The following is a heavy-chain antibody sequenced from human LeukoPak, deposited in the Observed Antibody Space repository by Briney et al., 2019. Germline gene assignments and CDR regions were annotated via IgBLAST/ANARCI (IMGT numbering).Heavy chain of an antibody. CDR2: INPKNGDT. CDR1: GYTFTGYY. V-gene: IGHV1-2*02. J-gene: IGHJ3*01. Sequence: ASVKVSCKASGYTFTGYYLHWVRQAPGQGLEWMGWINPKNGDTHYAQNFQGRVTMTRDTSISTAYVEVRGLSSDDTAVYYCASPYSSNWSDAFDVWGQGTMVTVSS. CDR3: ASPYSSNWSDAFDV. D-gene: IGHD6-13*01.